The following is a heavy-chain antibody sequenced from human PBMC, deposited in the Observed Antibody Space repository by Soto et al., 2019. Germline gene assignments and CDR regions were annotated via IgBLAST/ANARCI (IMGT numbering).Heavy chain of an antibody. CDR3: AGTTYGSGSYSSSYGMDV. D-gene: IGHD3-10*01. CDR1: GGSISSGGYY. Sequence: SETLSLTCTVSGGSISSGGYYWSWIRRHPGKGLEWIGYIYYSGSTYYNPSLKSRVTISVDTSKNQFSLKLSSVTAADTAVYYCAGTTYGSGSYSSSYGMDVWGQGTTVTVSS. CDR2: IYYSGST. V-gene: IGHV4-31*03. J-gene: IGHJ6*01.